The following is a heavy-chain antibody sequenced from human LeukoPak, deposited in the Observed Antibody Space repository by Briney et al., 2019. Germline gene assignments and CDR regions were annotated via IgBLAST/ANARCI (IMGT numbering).Heavy chain of an antibody. V-gene: IGHV3-64D*06. CDR3: VLSSYGEYVGVDY. J-gene: IGHJ4*02. Sequence: PGRSLRLSCSASGFTFSSSAMHWVRQAPGKGLEYISAVSDNGVSTYYVDSVKGRFTVSRDNSKNTLYLHLSSLRAEDTAVYYCVLSSYGEYVGVDYWGQGTLVTVSS. CDR1: GFTFSSSA. CDR2: VSDNGVST. D-gene: IGHD6-6*01.